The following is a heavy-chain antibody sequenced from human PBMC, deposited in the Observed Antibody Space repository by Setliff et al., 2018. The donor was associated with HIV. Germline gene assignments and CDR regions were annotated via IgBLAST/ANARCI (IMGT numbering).Heavy chain of an antibody. CDR2: ISPHSGDT. CDR3: ARGDGMGPVVVTAMLDY. Sequence: GASVKVSCKASGYRFTTYGLSWVRQAPGQGLEWMGWISPHSGDTKYAQKVQGRVTMTTDTSTGTSYMELRSLRSDDTAVYYCARGDGMGPVVVTAMLDYWGQGTLVTVSS. J-gene: IGHJ4*02. V-gene: IGHV1-18*01. D-gene: IGHD2-21*02. CDR1: GYRFTTYG.